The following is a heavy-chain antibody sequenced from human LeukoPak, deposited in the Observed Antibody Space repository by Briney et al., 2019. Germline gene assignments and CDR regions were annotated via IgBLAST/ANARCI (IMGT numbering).Heavy chain of an antibody. Sequence: GGSLRLSCAASGFTFSDYYMSWIRQAPGKGLEWVSYISSSGSTIYYADSVKGRFTISRDNAKNSLYLQMSSLRAEDTAVYYCARVVPKKYYFDYWGQGTLVTVSS. CDR2: ISSSGSTI. V-gene: IGHV3-11*01. D-gene: IGHD4/OR15-4a*01. CDR3: ARVVPKKYYFDY. CDR1: GFTFSDYY. J-gene: IGHJ4*02.